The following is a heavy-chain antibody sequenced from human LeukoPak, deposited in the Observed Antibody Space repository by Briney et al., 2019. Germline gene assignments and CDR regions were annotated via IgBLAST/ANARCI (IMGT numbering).Heavy chain of an antibody. CDR3: ARDRFTMVRGVIITEPYFDY. V-gene: IGHV3-30*03. Sequence: GGSLRLSCAASGFIFRNYVMHWVRQAPGKGLEWVAVISDDGGIKEYADSVKGRFTISRDNAKNSLYLQMNSLRAEDTAVYYCARDRFTMVRGVIITEPYFDYWGQGTLVTVSS. CDR1: GFIFRNYV. CDR2: ISDDGGIK. J-gene: IGHJ4*02. D-gene: IGHD3-10*01.